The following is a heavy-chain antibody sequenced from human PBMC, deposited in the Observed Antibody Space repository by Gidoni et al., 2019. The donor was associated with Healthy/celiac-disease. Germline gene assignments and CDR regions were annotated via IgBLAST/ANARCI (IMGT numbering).Heavy chain of an antibody. D-gene: IGHD5-12*01. Sequence: EVQLVESGGGLVQPGRSLRLSCTASGFTFGDYALSWFRQAPGKGLEWVGFIRSKAYGGPTEYAASVKGRFTSSRDDSKSIAYLQMISLKTEDTAVYYCTRDIVATTFDYWGQGTLVTVSS. J-gene: IGHJ4*02. CDR3: TRDIVATTFDY. V-gene: IGHV3-49*03. CDR2: IRSKAYGGPT. CDR1: GFTFGDYA.